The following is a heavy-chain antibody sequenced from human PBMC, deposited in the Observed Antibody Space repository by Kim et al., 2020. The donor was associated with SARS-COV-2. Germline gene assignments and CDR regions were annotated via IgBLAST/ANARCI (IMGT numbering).Heavy chain of an antibody. Sequence: GGSLRLSCAASGFTFSSYSMNWVRQAPGKGLEWVSYISSSSSTIYYADSVKGRFTISRDNAKNSLYLQMNSLRDEDTAVYYCAREIYDILTGYEYYFDYWGQGTLVTVSS. J-gene: IGHJ4*02. V-gene: IGHV3-48*02. CDR2: ISSSSSTI. D-gene: IGHD3-9*01. CDR3: AREIYDILTGYEYYFDY. CDR1: GFTFSSYS.